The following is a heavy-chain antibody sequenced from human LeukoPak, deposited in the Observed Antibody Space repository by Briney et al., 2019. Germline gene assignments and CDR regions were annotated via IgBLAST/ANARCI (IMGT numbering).Heavy chain of an antibody. CDR1: GYTFTSYG. V-gene: IGHV1-18*01. J-gene: IGHJ4*02. Sequence: ASVKVSCKASGYTFTSYGISWVRQAPGQGLEWMGWIGAYNGNTNYAQKLQGRVTMTTDTSTSTAYMELRSLRSDDTAVYYCARDRDYDILIPQLEYWGQGTLVTVSS. D-gene: IGHD3-9*01. CDR2: IGAYNGNT. CDR3: ARDRDYDILIPQLEY.